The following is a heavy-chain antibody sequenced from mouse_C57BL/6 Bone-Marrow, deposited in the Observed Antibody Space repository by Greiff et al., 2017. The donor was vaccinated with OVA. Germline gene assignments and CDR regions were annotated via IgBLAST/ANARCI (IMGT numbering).Heavy chain of an antibody. V-gene: IGHV5-17*01. Sequence: EVKLMESGGGLVKPGGSLKLSCAASGFTFSDYGMHWVRQAPEKGLEWVAYISSGSSTIYYADTVKGRFTISRDNAKNTLFLQMTSLRSEDTAMYYCARPDGYYGSYWYFDVWGTGTTVTVSS. D-gene: IGHD2-3*01. CDR1: GFTFSDYG. J-gene: IGHJ1*03. CDR2: ISSGSSTI. CDR3: ARPDGYYGSYWYFDV.